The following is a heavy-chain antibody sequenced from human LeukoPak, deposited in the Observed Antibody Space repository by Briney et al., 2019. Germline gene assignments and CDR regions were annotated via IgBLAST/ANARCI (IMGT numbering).Heavy chain of an antibody. V-gene: IGHV3-66*02. Sequence: GGSLTLTCAASGMTVSNHYMRWVRQPPGKGLEWVSITYSAGSTYYRDSVKGRFTITRDNSKNTLNLQMNSLRGDDTAVYYCARGSSWPMFDIWGQGTMVTVSS. CDR2: TYSAGST. D-gene: IGHD6-13*01. J-gene: IGHJ3*02. CDR1: GMTVSNHY. CDR3: ARGSSWPMFDI.